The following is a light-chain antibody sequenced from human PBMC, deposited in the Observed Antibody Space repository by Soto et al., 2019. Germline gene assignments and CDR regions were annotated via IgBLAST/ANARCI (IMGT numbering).Light chain of an antibody. Sequence: QSALTQPASVSGSPGQSITISCNGTSSDIGGHNYVSWYQHHPGKAPKLMIFEVTNRPSGVSNRFSGSKSGNTASLTISGLQADDEADYYCRSYASSTTLDVLFGGGTKVTVL. CDR3: RSYASSTTLDVL. CDR2: EVT. J-gene: IGLJ2*01. CDR1: SSDIGGHNY. V-gene: IGLV2-14*01.